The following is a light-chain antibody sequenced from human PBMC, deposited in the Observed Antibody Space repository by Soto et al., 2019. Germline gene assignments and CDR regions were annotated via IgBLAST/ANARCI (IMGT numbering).Light chain of an antibody. Sequence: QSVLTQSPSVSGAPGQRVTISCTGSSSNIGAGYDVHWYQQRPGTAPKLLIFGNINRPSGVPDRFSGSKSGTSASLAITGLQAEDEGDYYCQSYDSTLSALYVFGTGTTVTVL. CDR3: QSYDSTLSALYV. J-gene: IGLJ1*01. CDR2: GNI. CDR1: SSNIGAGYD. V-gene: IGLV1-40*01.